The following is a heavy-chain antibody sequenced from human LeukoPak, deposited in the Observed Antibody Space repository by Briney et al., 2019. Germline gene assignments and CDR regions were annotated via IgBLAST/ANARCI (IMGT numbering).Heavy chain of an antibody. Sequence: GGSLRLSCAASGFILSSYEMNWVRQAPGKGLEWVSYISGSGTITYYADSVKGRFTISRDNAKNSLYLQMNSLRVEDTAVYYCVRRVDYWGQGTLVTVSS. CDR3: VRRVDY. CDR1: GFILSSYE. CDR2: ISGSGTIT. J-gene: IGHJ4*02. V-gene: IGHV3-48*03.